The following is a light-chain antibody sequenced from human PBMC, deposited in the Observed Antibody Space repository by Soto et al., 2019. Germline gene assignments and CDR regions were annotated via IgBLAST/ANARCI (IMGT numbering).Light chain of an antibody. Sequence: QFALTQPASVSGSPGQSITVSCTGISSDVGGSNYVSWYQQHPGKAPRLIIFDVNNRPSGVSPRFSGSKSGNAASLTISGLQAEDEAHYFCTSYRRGPLYVFGTGTKVTVL. CDR1: SSDVGGSNY. CDR2: DVN. CDR3: TSYRRGPLYV. J-gene: IGLJ1*01. V-gene: IGLV2-14*03.